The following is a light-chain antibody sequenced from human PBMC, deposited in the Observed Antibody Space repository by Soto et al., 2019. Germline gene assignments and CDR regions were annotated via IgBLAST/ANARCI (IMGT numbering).Light chain of an antibody. CDR1: SSNIGTNA. J-gene: IGLJ1*01. CDR2: NND. CDR3: AAWDDCLDGYV. Sequence: SVLTQPPSASGTPGQRVTISCSGGSSNIGTNAVNWYQQLPGTAPKLLIYNNDRRPSGVPDRFSVSKSGSSASLAIIGLLSDDEADYYCAAWDDCLDGYVFGSGTKVTV. V-gene: IGLV1-44*01.